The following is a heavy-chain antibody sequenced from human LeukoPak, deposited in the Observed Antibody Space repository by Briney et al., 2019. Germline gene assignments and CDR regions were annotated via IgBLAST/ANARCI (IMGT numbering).Heavy chain of an antibody. V-gene: IGHV1-69*04. J-gene: IGHJ4*02. CDR2: IIPILGIA. CDR3: ARDPTMATISY. Sequence: SVKVSCKASGGTFSSYAISWVRQAPGQGLEWMGRIIPILGIANYAQKFQGRVTITADKSTSTAYMELSSLRSEDTAAYYCARDPTMATISYWGQGTLVTVSS. CDR1: GGTFSSYA. D-gene: IGHD5-24*01.